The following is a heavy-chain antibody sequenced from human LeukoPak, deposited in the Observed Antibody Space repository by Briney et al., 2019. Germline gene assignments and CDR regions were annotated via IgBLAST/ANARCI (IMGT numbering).Heavy chain of an antibody. CDR1: GYTFTDYY. Sequence: GASVKVSCKASGYTFTDYYLHWVRQAPGQGLEWMGWINPNSGGTSSAQKFQGRVTMTRDPSITTVYMEVSRLTSDDTAIYYCARADRLDGGPYLIGPWGQGTLVTVSS. J-gene: IGHJ5*02. V-gene: IGHV1-2*02. CDR2: INPNSGGT. CDR3: ARADRLDGGPYLIGP. D-gene: IGHD2-21*01.